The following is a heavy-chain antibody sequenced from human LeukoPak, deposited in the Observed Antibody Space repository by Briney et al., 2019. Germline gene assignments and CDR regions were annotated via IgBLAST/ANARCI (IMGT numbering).Heavy chain of an antibody. CDR3: ARDGDSISSFYYYYYIDV. V-gene: IGHV3-74*01. CDR1: RFTFSGYW. CDR2: INGAGSET. J-gene: IGHJ6*03. Sequence: GGSLRLSCAASRFTFSGYWMHWVRQAPGKGLIWVAGINGAGSETTYADSVEGRFTVSRDNAKNTLYLQMNSLRAEDTGAYFCARDGDSISSFYYYYYIDVWGKGTTVTVSS. D-gene: IGHD6-6*01.